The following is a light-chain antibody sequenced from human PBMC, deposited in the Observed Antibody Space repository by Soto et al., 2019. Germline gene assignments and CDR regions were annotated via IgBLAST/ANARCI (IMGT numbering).Light chain of an antibody. J-gene: IGLJ1*01. CDR2: KDS. V-gene: IGLV3-25*02. CDR1: ELPKQY. CDR3: QSSDDTGNYYL. Sequence: SYELTQTPSVSVSPGQTARITCSVDELPKQYVYWYQQKPGQAPVLVIYKDSERASGIPERFSASSSGTTVTLTISGVRAEDEADYYCQSSDDTGNYYLFGTGTKVTVL.